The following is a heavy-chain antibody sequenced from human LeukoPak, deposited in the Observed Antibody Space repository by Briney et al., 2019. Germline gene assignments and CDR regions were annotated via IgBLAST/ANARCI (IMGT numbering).Heavy chain of an antibody. V-gene: IGHV4-38-2*02. CDR2: INHSRNT. D-gene: IGHD3-10*01. CDR3: PRVSRAVGGRVYFSRRGDAFDI. Sequence: SETLSLTCTVSGHSINSGDYCGCIRQPPGRVLEWSGSINHSRNTYYTPSLKSRVTISVDTSNNQFSLHLSCVTAADTAVYYRPRVSRAVGGRVYFSRRGDAFDIWGQGTMVTVSS. J-gene: IGHJ3*02. CDR1: GHSINSGDY.